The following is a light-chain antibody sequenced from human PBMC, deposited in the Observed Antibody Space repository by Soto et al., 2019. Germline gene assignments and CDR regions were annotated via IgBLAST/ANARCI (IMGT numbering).Light chain of an antibody. CDR3: HQYYDLPT. J-gene: IGKJ1*01. Sequence: DIVLTQSPDSLAVSLGERATINCRSSRSLLSISNNKDHLAWYQQKPGQPPKLLINWSSIRESEVPDRFSGSESGSDFTLTISSLQSEDVAVYCFHQYYDLPTFGQGTEVHIK. CDR1: RSLLSISNNKDH. V-gene: IGKV4-1*01. CDR2: WSS.